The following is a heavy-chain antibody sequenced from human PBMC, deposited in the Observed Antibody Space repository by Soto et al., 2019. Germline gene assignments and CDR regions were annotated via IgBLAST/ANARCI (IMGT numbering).Heavy chain of an antibody. CDR3: ARPNPGWDY. Sequence: QVQLVQSGAEVKKPGASVKVSCKASGYTFTNYAMHWVRQAPGHRLEWVGWINAGDGSTKYSQNFQGRVTITRDTSASTVFMELASLRSEDTAVYYCARPNPGWDYWGQGALVTVSS. J-gene: IGHJ4*02. D-gene: IGHD6-19*01. CDR1: GYTFTNYA. CDR2: INAGDGST. V-gene: IGHV1-3*01.